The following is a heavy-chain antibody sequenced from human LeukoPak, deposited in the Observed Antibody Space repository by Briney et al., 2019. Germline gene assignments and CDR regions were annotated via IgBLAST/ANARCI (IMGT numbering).Heavy chain of an antibody. CDR3: ARDRGDYEADY. V-gene: IGHV1-46*01. CDR2: INPSGGST. Sequence: ASVKVSCKASGYTFTSYYMHWVRQAPGQGLEWMGIINPSGGSTSYAQKFQGRVTMTRDMSTSTVYMELSSLRSEDTAVYYCARDRGDYEADYWGQGTLVTVSS. D-gene: IGHD4-17*01. CDR1: GYTFTSYY. J-gene: IGHJ4*02.